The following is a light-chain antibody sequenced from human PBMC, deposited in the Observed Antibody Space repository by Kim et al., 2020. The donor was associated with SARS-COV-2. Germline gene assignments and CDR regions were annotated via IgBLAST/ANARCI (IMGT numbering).Light chain of an antibody. CDR2: RNQ. CDR3: QSYDKSLNSWV. CDR1: TSKNVAYYS. J-gene: IGLJ3*02. V-gene: IGLV1-40*01. Sequence: SATVSCPGNTSKNVAYYSVNWYRQLPGTSPNLLISRNQNRPSVVPDRFSGSKSGTSVSLAITGLQAEDEADYYCQSYDKSLNSWVFGGGTQLTVL.